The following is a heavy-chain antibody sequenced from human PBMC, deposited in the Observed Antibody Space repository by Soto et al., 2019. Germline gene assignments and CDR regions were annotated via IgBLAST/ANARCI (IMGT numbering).Heavy chain of an antibody. CDR3: RRGASLYDI. CDR2: ISYSGNT. CDR1: GVSISSGDYF. J-gene: IGHJ3*02. Sequence: QVQLHESGPGLVKPSQTLALTCTVSGVSISSGDYFWGWIRQHPGKGLEWIGYISYSGNTNYNPSLRGRLIISLDPSKNQFALKMTTVAAADTAVSYCRRGASLYDIWGQGTMVTVSS. D-gene: IGHD6-6*01. V-gene: IGHV4-31*02.